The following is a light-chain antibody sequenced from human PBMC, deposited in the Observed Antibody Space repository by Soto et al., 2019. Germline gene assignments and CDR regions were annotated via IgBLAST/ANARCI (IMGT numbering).Light chain of an antibody. J-gene: IGLJ1*01. CDR3: CSYAGSPSYV. CDR2: DVS. CDR1: SSDVGGYNY. V-gene: IGLV2-11*01. Sequence: QSALTQPRSVSGSPGQSVTISCTGTSSDVGGYNYVSWYQQHPGKAPKVMIYDVSERPSGVPDRFSGSKSGNTASLTISGLQAEDEADYYGCSYAGSPSYVFGTGTKLTVL.